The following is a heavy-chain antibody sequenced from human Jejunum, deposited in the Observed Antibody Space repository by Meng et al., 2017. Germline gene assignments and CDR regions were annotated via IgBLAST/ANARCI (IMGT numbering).Heavy chain of an antibody. Sequence: GQQPASGPAMVRRSWTPSHPCAIACGSGSGRSFHCTGIRQPPGKGLEWIGYVFDSGSTKYNPPLSSRVTISADTSKNQFSLELSAVTAADTAVYYCATDVYGDGLAYLDYWGQGSLVTVSS. CDR2: VFDSGST. CDR1: CGSGSGRSFH. D-gene: IGHD4-17*01. J-gene: IGHJ4*02. V-gene: IGHV4-61*01. CDR3: ATDVYGDGLAYLDY.